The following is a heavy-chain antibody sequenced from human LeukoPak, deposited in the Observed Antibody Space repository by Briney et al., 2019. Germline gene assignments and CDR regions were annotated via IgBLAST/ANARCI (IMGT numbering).Heavy chain of an antibody. CDR3: ARLGGYCSSTSCYTSYYYYMDV. D-gene: IGHD2-2*02. Sequence: SETLSLTCTVSGGSISSYYWSWIRQPPGKGLEWIGYIYTSGSTNYNPSLKSRFTISVDTSRNQFSLKLSSVTAADTAVYYCARLGGYCSSTSCYTSYYYYMDVWGKGTTVTVSS. V-gene: IGHV4-4*09. CDR2: IYTSGST. CDR1: GGSISSYY. J-gene: IGHJ6*03.